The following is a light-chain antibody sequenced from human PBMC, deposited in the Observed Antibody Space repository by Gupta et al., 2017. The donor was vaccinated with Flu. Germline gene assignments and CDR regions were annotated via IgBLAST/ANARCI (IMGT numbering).Light chain of an antibody. V-gene: IGLV2-14*01. CDR2: EVT. CDR1: SSDVGSYNY. J-gene: IGLJ3*02. Sequence: TISCTGTSSDVGSYNYVSWYQRHPGKAPKLLIYEVTNRPSGASDRFSGSKSGNTASLTISGLQAEDEADYYCRSYTTSSTWVFGGGTKLTVL. CDR3: RSYTTSSTWV.